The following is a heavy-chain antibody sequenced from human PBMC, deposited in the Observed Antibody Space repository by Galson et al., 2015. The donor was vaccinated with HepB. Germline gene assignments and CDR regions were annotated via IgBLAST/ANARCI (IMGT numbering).Heavy chain of an antibody. J-gene: IGHJ4*02. V-gene: IGHV1-69*13. D-gene: IGHD6-13*01. Sequence: SVKVSCKASGGTFSPYTINWVRHAPGHGLEWMGGITPMFGTAKYAQKFQGRVMITADESTSTVYVELRSLKSEDTAVYYCAREGIAGPANPVDYWGQGTLVTVSS. CDR3: AREGIAGPANPVDY. CDR2: ITPMFGTA. CDR1: GGTFSPYT.